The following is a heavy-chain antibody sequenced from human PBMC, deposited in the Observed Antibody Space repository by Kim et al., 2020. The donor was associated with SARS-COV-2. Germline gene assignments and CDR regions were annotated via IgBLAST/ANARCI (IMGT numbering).Heavy chain of an antibody. Sequence: GGSLRLSCAASGFSVSSSYMSWVRQAPGKGLEWVSVIYRGGGTYYADSMKGRFSISRDNSKNTLYLQMNSLRTEDTAVYFCARRSSTSWYHGNWGQGTLV. CDR2: IYRGGGT. D-gene: IGHD6-13*01. V-gene: IGHV3-66*01. J-gene: IGHJ1*01. CDR1: GFSVSSSY. CDR3: ARRSSTSWYHGN.